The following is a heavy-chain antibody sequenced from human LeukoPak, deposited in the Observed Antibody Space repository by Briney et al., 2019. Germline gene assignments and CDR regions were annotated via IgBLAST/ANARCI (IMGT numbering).Heavy chain of an antibody. Sequence: VASVKVSCKASGYTFTGYYMHWVRQAPGQGLEWMGWINPNSGGTNYAQKFQGRVTMTRDTSISTAYMELSRLRSDDTAVYYCARDPLRYFDPYDYWGQGTLVTVSS. D-gene: IGHD3-9*01. CDR2: INPNSGGT. V-gene: IGHV1-2*02. CDR1: GYTFTGYY. J-gene: IGHJ4*02. CDR3: ARDPLRYFDPYDY.